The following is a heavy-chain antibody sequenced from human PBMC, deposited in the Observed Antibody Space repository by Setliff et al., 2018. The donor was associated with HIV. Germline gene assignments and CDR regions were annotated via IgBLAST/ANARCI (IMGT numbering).Heavy chain of an antibody. CDR3: ARHRAAYWYYDY. CDR2: IYHSGST. J-gene: IGHJ4*02. D-gene: IGHD2-8*02. Sequence: PSETLSLTCAVSGGSISSSNWWSWVRQPPGKGLEWSGEIYHSGSTNYNPSLKSRVTISVDTSKNQLSLKLSSVTAADTAVYYGARHRAAYWYYDYWGQGTLVTVSS. V-gene: IGHV4-4*02. CDR1: GGSISSSNW.